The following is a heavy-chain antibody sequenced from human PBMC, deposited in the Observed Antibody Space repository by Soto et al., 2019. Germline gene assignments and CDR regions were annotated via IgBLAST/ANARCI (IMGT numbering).Heavy chain of an antibody. Sequence: ASVKVSCTASGYTFTSYGINWVRQAPGQGLEWMGWIIPSLGIANYAQKFQGRVTITADKSTSTAYMELSSLRSEDTAVYYCTYGGALGYSYGPTLDYYYYGMDVWGQGSTVNVSS. V-gene: IGHV1-69*10. CDR1: GYTFTSYG. D-gene: IGHD5-18*01. CDR2: IIPSLGIA. J-gene: IGHJ6*02. CDR3: TYGGALGYSYGPTLDYYYYGMDV.